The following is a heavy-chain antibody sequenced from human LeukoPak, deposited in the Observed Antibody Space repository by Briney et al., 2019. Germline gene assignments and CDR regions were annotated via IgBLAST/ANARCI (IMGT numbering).Heavy chain of an antibody. CDR1: GFTFDDYA. CDR2: ISWNSGSI. J-gene: IGHJ4*02. Sequence: GRSLRLSCAASGFTFDDYAMHWVRQAPGKGLEWVSGISWNSGSIGYADTVKGRFTISRDNAKNSLYLQMNSLRAEDTALYYCAKDVGIAAAGIFDYWGQGTLVTVSS. CDR3: AKDVGIAAAGIFDY. D-gene: IGHD6-13*01. V-gene: IGHV3-9*01.